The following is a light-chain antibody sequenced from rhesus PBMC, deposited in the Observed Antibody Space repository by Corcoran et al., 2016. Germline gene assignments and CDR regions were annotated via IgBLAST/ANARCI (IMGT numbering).Light chain of an antibody. CDR1: QSVSII. J-gene: IGKJ2*01. CDR3: QQYSNWPYS. V-gene: IGKV3-42*02. Sequence: EIVLTQSPATLSLSPGERATLSCRASQSVSIILAWYQQKPGQAPRLLIYGASSRATGIPDRFSGRGFGTEFTLTISSLEPEDFAVYYCQQYSNWPYSFGQGTKVEIK. CDR2: GAS.